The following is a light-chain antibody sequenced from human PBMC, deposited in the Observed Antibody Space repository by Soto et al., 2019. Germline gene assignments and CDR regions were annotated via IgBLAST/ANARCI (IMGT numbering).Light chain of an antibody. Sequence: DIQMTQSPSSVSASVGDRVTITCRASQPISSWLAWYQQKPGLPPNLLIYSASTLRSGVPSRFSGSESGTLFTLTITNLQPEDFATYFCQQASSFPLTFGGGTKVEVK. CDR1: QPISSW. V-gene: IGKV1-12*01. CDR2: SAS. CDR3: QQASSFPLT. J-gene: IGKJ4*01.